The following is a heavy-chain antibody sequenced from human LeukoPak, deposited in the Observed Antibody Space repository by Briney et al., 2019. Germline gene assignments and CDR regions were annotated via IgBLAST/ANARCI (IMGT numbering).Heavy chain of an antibody. D-gene: IGHD4-23*01. Sequence: ASVKVSCKASGGTFSSYAISWVRQAPGQGLEWMGWISANNGNRNYAQKLQDRVSMTTDTSTSTAYMELRSLRSDDTAVYYCARQGYGGHSQGAADYWGQGTLVTVSS. CDR2: ISANNGNR. J-gene: IGHJ4*02. CDR1: GGTFSSYA. CDR3: ARQGYGGHSQGAADY. V-gene: IGHV1-18*01.